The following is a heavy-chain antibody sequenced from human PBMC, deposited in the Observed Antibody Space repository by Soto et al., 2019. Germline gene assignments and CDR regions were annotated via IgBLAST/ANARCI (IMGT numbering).Heavy chain of an antibody. J-gene: IGHJ4*02. CDR3: ASHPRDSSGYWYYFEY. V-gene: IGHV3-21*01. Sequence: GGSLRLLCAASGFTFSSYSMNWVRQAPRKGLEWVSSIISSSNYIYYADSVKGRFTISRDNAKNSLYLKMNSLRAEDTAVYYCASHPRDSSGYWYYFEYWGQGTLVTVSS. CDR1: GFTFSSYS. CDR2: IISSSNYI. D-gene: IGHD3-22*01.